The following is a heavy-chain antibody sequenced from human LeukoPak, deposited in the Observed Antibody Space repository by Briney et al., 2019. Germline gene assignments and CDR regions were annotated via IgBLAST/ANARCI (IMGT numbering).Heavy chain of an antibody. Sequence: QPGGSLRLSCAASGFTFSSHGMSWVRQTPGKGLEWVSSISTSGDGTVYADSVKGRVTISRDNSKNTLYLQMNSLRAEDTAVYYCASARNNYDVSGFSALDYWGQGTLVTVSS. V-gene: IGHV3-23*01. CDR1: GFTFSSHG. CDR3: ASARNNYDVSGFSALDY. CDR2: ISTSGDGT. J-gene: IGHJ4*02. D-gene: IGHD3-22*01.